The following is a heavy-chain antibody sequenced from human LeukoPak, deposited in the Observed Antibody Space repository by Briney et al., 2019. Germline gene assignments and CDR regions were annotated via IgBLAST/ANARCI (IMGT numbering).Heavy chain of an antibody. CDR2: ISSSGNTI. Sequence: GGSLRLSCAASGFTFSRYEMNWVRQAPGKGLGWVSYISSSGNTIYYADSVKGRFTISRDNAKNALYLQMNSLRAEDTAVYYCARPGEYCSGGSCPFDNWGQGTLVTVSS. J-gene: IGHJ4*02. D-gene: IGHD2-15*01. CDR3: ARPGEYCSGGSCPFDN. CDR1: GFTFSRYE. V-gene: IGHV3-48*03.